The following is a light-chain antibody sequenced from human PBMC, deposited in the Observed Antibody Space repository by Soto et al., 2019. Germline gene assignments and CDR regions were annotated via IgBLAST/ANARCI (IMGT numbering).Light chain of an antibody. CDR3: QQANSFPPFT. V-gene: IGKV1-12*01. J-gene: IGKJ3*01. CDR1: KGIRTW. Sequence: DIKLTQSPSPVFESVGEGVTITCRGSKGIRTWLAWNQQKQGKAPKPLIYAASSLQSGVPSRFSGSGSGTDFTLTISSLQPEDFATYYCQQANSFPPFTFGPGTKVDIK. CDR2: AAS.